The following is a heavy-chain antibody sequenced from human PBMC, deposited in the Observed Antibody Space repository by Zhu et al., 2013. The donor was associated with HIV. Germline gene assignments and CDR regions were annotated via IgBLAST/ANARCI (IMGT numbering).Heavy chain of an antibody. CDR3: ARGGWFGEADY. CDR2: IYYSGST. D-gene: IGHD3-10*01. J-gene: IGHJ4*02. Sequence: QVQLQESGPGLVKPSETLSLTCTVSGGSISSYYWSWIRQPPGKGLEWIGYIYYSGSTNYNPSLKSRVTISVDTSKNQFSLKLSSVTAADTAVYYCARGGWFGEADYWGQGTLVTVSS. V-gene: IGHV4-59*01. CDR1: GGSISSYY.